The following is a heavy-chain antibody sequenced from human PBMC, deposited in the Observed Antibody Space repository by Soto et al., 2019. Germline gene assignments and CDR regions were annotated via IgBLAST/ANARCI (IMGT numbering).Heavy chain of an antibody. CDR2: ISSNGGST. V-gene: IGHV3-64D*06. Sequence: GGSLRLSCSASGFTFSSYAMHWVRQAPGKGLEYVSAISSNGGSTYYADSVKGRFTISRDNSKNTLYLQMSSLRAEDTAVYYCVKDKGYSGYDYDYYYYYGMDVWDQGTTVTAP. CDR1: GFTFSSYA. D-gene: IGHD5-12*01. J-gene: IGHJ6*02. CDR3: VKDKGYSGYDYDYYYYYGMDV.